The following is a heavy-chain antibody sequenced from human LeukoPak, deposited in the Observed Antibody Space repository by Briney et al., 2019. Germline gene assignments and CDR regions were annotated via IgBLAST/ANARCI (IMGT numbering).Heavy chain of an antibody. CDR2: ISYDGSNK. D-gene: IGHD6-13*01. V-gene: IGHV3-30*03. J-gene: IGHJ4*02. CDR3: ARDGYSSSWYYFDY. Sequence: GGSLRLSCAASGFTFSSYGMHWVRQAPGKGLEWVAVISYDGSNKYYADSVKGRFTISRDNSKNTLYLQMNSLRAEDTAVYYCARDGYSSSWYYFDYWGQGTLVTVSS. CDR1: GFTFSSYG.